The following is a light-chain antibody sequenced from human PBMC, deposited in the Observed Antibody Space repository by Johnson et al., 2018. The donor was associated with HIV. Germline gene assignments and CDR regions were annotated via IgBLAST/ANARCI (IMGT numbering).Light chain of an antibody. V-gene: IGLV1-51*01. CDR1: SSNIGNNY. CDR2: DNN. CDR3: GTWDSSLSAS. Sequence: QSVLTQPPSVSAAPGQKVTISCSGSSSNIGNNYVSWYQQLPGTAPKLLIYDNNKRPSGIPDRFSGSKSGTSATLGITGLQTGDEADYYCGTWDSSLSASFGTGTKVPFL. J-gene: IGLJ1*01.